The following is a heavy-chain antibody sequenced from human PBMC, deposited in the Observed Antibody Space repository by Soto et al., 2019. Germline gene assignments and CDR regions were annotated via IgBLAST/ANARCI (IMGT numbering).Heavy chain of an antibody. CDR1: GDSVSSNSAA. CDR3: ARVAIAARTSSPSYYNYYTDV. V-gene: IGHV6-1*01. J-gene: IGHJ6*03. D-gene: IGHD6-6*01. CDR2: TYYRSKWYN. Sequence: TLSLTCAISGDSVSSNSAAWNWIRQSPSRGLEWLGRTYYRSKWYNDYAVSVKSRITINPDTSKNQFSLQLNSVTPEDTAVYYYARVAIAARTSSPSYYNYYTDVWGKGTTVTVSS.